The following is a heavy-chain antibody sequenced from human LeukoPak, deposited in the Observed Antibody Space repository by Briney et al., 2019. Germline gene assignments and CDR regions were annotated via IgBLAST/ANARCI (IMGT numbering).Heavy chain of an antibody. Sequence: GGSLRLSCAASGFTFSSYSMNWVRQAPGKGLEWVSSISSSSSYIYYADSVKGRFTISRDNAKNSLYLQMNSLRAEDTAVYYCAKYHEVGASPSPKIDHWGQGTLVTVSS. D-gene: IGHD1-26*01. CDR3: AKYHEVGASPSPKIDH. CDR1: GFTFSSYS. V-gene: IGHV3-21*01. CDR2: ISSSSSYI. J-gene: IGHJ4*02.